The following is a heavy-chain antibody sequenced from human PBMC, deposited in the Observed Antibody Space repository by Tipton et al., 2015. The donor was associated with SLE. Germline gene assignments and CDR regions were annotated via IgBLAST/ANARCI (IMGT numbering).Heavy chain of an antibody. V-gene: IGHV4-30-2*01. CDR1: GGSISSGGYS. D-gene: IGHD3-9*01. J-gene: IGHJ3*02. Sequence: TLSLTCAVSGGSISSGGYSWSWILQPPGKGLEGLGYISQSGSTYYNPTLNSRVAISVDRSKNQFSLKLTAVTAADTAVYFCARGGGWLAGAFDIWCQGTMVTVSS. CDR3: ARGGGWLAGAFDI. CDR2: ISQSGST.